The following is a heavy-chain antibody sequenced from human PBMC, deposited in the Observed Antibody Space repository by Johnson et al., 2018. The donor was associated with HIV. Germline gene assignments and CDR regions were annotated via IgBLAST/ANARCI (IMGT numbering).Heavy chain of an antibody. V-gene: IGHV3-66*01. J-gene: IGHJ3*02. Sequence: EKLVESGGGLVQPGGSLRLSCAAPGFTVSSNNMRWVRQALGKGLEWVSVIYSGGSTYYADSVKGRFTISRDNSKNTLYLQMTSLRAEGTAVYYCADSSLFSAYDIWGQGTMITVSS. CDR3: ADSSLFSAYDI. CDR2: IYSGGST. D-gene: IGHD6-13*01. CDR1: GFTVSSNN.